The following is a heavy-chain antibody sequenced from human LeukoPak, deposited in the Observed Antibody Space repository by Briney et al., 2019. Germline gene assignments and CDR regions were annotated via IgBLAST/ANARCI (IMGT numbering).Heavy chain of an antibody. D-gene: IGHD3-22*01. J-gene: IGHJ4*02. CDR2: IRYDGSNK. CDR1: RLTHRSYG. Sequence: PGGSLRLSCTASRLTHRSYGIHWVRQAPGKGLEWVAFIRYDGSNKYYADSVKGRFTISRDNSKNTLYLQMNSLRAENTAVYSWATAGPSWYYDSCGGAFDYWGQGTLVTVSS. CDR3: ATAGPSWYYDSCGGAFDY. V-gene: IGHV3-30*02.